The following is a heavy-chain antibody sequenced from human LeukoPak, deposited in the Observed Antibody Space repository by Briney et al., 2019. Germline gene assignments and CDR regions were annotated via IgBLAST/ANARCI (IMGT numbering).Heavy chain of an antibody. Sequence: SETLSLTCTVSGGSISSYYWSWIRQPPGKGLEWIGYIYYSGSTNYNPSLKSRVTISVDTSKNQFSLKLSSVTAADTAVYYCARVNIGEIAFDYWGQGTLVTASS. V-gene: IGHV4-59*01. J-gene: IGHJ4*02. CDR2: IYYSGST. CDR1: GGSISSYY. CDR3: ARVNIGEIAFDY. D-gene: IGHD3-10*01.